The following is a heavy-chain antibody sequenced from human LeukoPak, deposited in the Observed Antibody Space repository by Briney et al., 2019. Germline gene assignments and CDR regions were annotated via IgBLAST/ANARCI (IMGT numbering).Heavy chain of an antibody. CDR3: TTDPLAAAGQYYYYYYYMDV. Sequence: PGGSLRLSCAASGFTFSSYSMNWVRQAPGKGLEWVSYISSRSSTIYYADSVKGRFTISRDNAKNSLYLQMNSLKTEDTAVYYCTTDPLAAAGQYYYYYYYMDVWGKGTTVTISS. J-gene: IGHJ6*03. V-gene: IGHV3-48*01. CDR1: GFTFSSYS. D-gene: IGHD6-13*01. CDR2: ISSRSSTI.